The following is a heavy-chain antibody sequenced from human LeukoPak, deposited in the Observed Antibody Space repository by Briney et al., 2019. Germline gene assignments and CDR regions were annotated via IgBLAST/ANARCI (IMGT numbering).Heavy chain of an antibody. CDR2: IYYTGST. Sequence: SETLSLTCSVSGGSISSYYWSWIRQPPGKGLEWIGYIYYTGSTHYNPSLKSRVTISVDTSKNQFSLKLSSVTAADTAVYYCARDLSGYSSFDYWGQGTLVTVSP. CDR1: GGSISSYY. V-gene: IGHV4-59*12. J-gene: IGHJ4*02. D-gene: IGHD3-3*01. CDR3: ARDLSGYSSFDY.